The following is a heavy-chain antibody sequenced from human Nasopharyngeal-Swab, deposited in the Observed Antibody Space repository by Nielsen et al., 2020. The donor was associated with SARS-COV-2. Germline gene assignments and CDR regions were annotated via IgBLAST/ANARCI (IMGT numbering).Heavy chain of an antibody. V-gene: IGHV3-11*05. Sequence: GGSLRLSCAASGFTFSDYYMSWIRQAPGKGLEWVSYISSSSSYTNYADSVKGRFTTSRDNAKNSLYLQMNSLRAEDTAVYYCARAIVVVTAIRYYYYGMDVWGQGTTVTVSS. CDR3: ARAIVVVTAIRYYYYGMDV. CDR1: GFTFSDYY. J-gene: IGHJ6*02. CDR2: ISSSSSYT. D-gene: IGHD2-21*02.